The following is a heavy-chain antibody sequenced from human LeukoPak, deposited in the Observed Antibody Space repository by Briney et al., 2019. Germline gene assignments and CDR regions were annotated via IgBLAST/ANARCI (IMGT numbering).Heavy chain of an antibody. V-gene: IGHV4-38-2*02. CDR2: IYHSGST. J-gene: IGHJ4*02. CDR3: AREGTYYYDSSGYSYFDY. Sequence: PSETLSLTCAVSGYSISSGYYWGWIRQPPGKGLEWIGSIYHSGSTYYNPSLKSQVTISVDTSKNQFSLKLSSVTAADTAVYYCAREGTYYYDSSGYSYFDYWGQGTLVTVSS. D-gene: IGHD3-22*01. CDR1: GYSISSGYY.